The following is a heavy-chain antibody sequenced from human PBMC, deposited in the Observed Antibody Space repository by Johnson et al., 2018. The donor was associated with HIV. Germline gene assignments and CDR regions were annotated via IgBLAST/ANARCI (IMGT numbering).Heavy chain of an antibody. Sequence: VQLVESGGGVVRPGGSLRLSCAASGFTFDDYGMSWVRQAPGEGLEWVSGITWNGGSTGYADSVKGRFTISRDNAKNLLYLQMNSLRAEDTAVYYCARTISSYQGAFDIWGQGTMVTVSS. CDR2: ITWNGGST. CDR1: GFTFDDYG. J-gene: IGHJ3*02. V-gene: IGHV3-20*04. D-gene: IGHD1-26*01. CDR3: ARTISSYQGAFDI.